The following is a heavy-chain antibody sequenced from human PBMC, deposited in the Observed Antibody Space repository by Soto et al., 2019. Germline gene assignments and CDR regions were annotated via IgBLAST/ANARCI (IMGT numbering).Heavy chain of an antibody. CDR3: ARHPERIAEIGWFDP. Sequence: EVQLVESGGGLVQPGGSLRLSCAASGFTFSSYSMNWVRQAPGKGLEWVSYISSSSSTIYYADSVKGRFTISRDNAKNSLYLEMKSRRAEDTAVYYWARHPERIAEIGWFDPWGQGTLVTVSS. CDR1: GFTFSSYS. D-gene: IGHD6-13*01. J-gene: IGHJ5*02. V-gene: IGHV3-48*01. CDR2: ISSSSSTI.